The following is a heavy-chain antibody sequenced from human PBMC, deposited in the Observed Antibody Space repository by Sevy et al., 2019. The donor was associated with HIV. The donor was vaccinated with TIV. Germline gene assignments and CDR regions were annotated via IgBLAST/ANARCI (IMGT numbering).Heavy chain of an antibody. V-gene: IGHV3-30*18. Sequence: GGSLRLSCIGSGFSFSYYGIHWVRQSPGKGLDWVALISHDGINEYYADSVKGRFTMSRDNSKNTVYMEMNSLRNEDTAIYFCANSYSGSDSHSYLYALDVWGQGTTVTVSS. D-gene: IGHD1-26*01. CDR3: ANSYSGSDSHSYLYALDV. J-gene: IGHJ6*02. CDR1: GFSFSYYG. CDR2: ISHDGINE.